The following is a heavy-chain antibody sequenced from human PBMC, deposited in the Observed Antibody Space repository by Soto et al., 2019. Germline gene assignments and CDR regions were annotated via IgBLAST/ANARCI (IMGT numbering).Heavy chain of an antibody. Sequence: PSETLSLTCSVSGDSINSRYWSWIRQPPGKGLEWIGHIDYVGSTNYAPSLQSRVTMSVDTSKNQVSLKLRYVTAADTAVYYCVRQRGNYFDFWGQGTLVTVSS. D-gene: IGHD3-10*01. CDR2: IDYVGST. J-gene: IGHJ4*02. V-gene: IGHV4-59*11. CDR1: GDSINSRY. CDR3: VRQRGNYFDF.